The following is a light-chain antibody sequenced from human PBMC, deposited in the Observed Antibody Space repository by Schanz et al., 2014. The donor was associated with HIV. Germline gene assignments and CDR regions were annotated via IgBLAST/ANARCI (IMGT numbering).Light chain of an antibody. J-gene: IGLJ1*01. Sequence: QSILAQPLSVSGAPGQRVTISCTGSSSNIGTGYDVHWYQVLPGTAPKLLIFGYSNRPSGVPDRFSGSKSGNTASLTISGLQAEDEADYYCSSYTSSSTLVFGTGTKVTVL. V-gene: IGLV1-40*01. CDR2: GYS. CDR1: SSNIGTGYD. CDR3: SSYTSSSTLV.